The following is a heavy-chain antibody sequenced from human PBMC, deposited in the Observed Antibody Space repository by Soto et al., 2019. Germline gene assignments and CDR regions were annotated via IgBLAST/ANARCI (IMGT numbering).Heavy chain of an antibody. Sequence: GASVKVSCKASGYTFTSYDINWVRQATGQGLEWMGWMNPNSGNTGYAQKFQGRVTMTRNTSISTAYMELSSLRSEDTAVYYCARVWFGELNPYYYYGMDVWGQGTTVTVSS. CDR1: GYTFTSYD. V-gene: IGHV1-8*01. D-gene: IGHD3-10*01. CDR2: MNPNSGNT. J-gene: IGHJ6*02. CDR3: ARVWFGELNPYYYYGMDV.